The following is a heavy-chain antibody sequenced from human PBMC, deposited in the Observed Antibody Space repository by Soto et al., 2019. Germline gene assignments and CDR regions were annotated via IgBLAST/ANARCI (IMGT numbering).Heavy chain of an antibody. V-gene: IGHV1-18*01. J-gene: IGHJ3*02. D-gene: IGHD6-13*01. Sequence: ASVKVSCKASGYTFTSYGISWVRQAPGQGLEWMGWISAYNGNTNYAQKLQGRVTMTTDTSTSTAYMELRSLRSDDTAVYYCARDQYSSSWEPDAFDIWGQGTMVTVS. CDR3: ARDQYSSSWEPDAFDI. CDR2: ISAYNGNT. CDR1: GYTFTSYG.